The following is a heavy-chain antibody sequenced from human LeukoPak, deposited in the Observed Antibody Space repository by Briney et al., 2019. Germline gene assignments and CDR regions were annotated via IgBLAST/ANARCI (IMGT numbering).Heavy chain of an antibody. Sequence: ASVKDSCKASGYTFTSYYMHWVRQAPSQGLEWMGIINPSGGSTSYAQKFQGRVNMTRDMYTSTVYMELSSLRSEDTAVYYCARGGVGSSPIFDYWGQGTLVTVSS. CDR1: GYTFTSYY. D-gene: IGHD6-6*01. CDR2: INPSGGST. J-gene: IGHJ4*02. V-gene: IGHV1-46*01. CDR3: ARGGVGSSPIFDY.